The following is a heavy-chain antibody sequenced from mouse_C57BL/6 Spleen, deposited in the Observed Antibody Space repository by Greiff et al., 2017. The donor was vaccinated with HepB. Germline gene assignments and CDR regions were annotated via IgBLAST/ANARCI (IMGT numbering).Heavy chain of an antibody. V-gene: IGHV3-6*01. CDR3: ARGDGDYEDYYAMDY. J-gene: IGHJ4*01. D-gene: IGHD2-13*01. Sequence: EESGPGLVKPSQSLSLTCSVTGYSITRGYYWNWIRQFPGNKLEWMGYISYDGSNNYNPSLKNRISITRDTSKNQFFLKLNSVTTEDTATYYCARGDGDYEDYYAMDYWGQGTSVTVSS. CDR1: GYSITRGYY. CDR2: ISYDGSN.